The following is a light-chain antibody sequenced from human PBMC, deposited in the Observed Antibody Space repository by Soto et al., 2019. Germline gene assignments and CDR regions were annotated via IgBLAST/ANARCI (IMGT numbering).Light chain of an antibody. CDR2: DAS. J-gene: IGKJ1*01. CDR3: QQYYSSAPSWT. Sequence: DIRMTQSPSTLSAFVGDRLTITCRASQSISTWLAWYQQKPGKAPKLLIYDASSLKSGVPSRFSGSGSGTEFTVTISSLQTDDFATYYCQQYYSSAPSWTFGQGTKVELK. CDR1: QSISTW. V-gene: IGKV1-5*01.